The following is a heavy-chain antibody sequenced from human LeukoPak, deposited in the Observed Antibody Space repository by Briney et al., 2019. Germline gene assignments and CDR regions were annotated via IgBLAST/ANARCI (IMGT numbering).Heavy chain of an antibody. CDR3: ARGRLGGSGSYYNVLDY. J-gene: IGHJ4*02. D-gene: IGHD3-10*01. CDR1: GGSISSYY. CDR2: ISYSGST. V-gene: IGHV4-59*01. Sequence: SETLSLTCTVSGGSISSYYWSWIRQPPGKGLEWIGYISYSGSTNYNPSLKSRVTISVDTSRNQFSLKLSSVAAADTAVYYCARGRLGGSGSYYNVLDYWGQGTLVTVSS.